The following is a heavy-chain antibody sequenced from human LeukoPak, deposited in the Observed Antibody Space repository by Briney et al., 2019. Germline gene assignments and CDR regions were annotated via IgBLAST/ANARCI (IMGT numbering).Heavy chain of an antibody. Sequence: SVKVSCKASGGTFSSYAISWARQAPGQGLEWMGRIIPIFGTANYAQKFQGRVTITTDEPTSTAYMELSSLRSEDTAVYYCARNVEMASLDYWGQGTLVTVSS. D-gene: IGHD5-24*01. CDR2: IIPIFGTA. J-gene: IGHJ4*02. CDR3: ARNVEMASLDY. CDR1: GGTFSSYA. V-gene: IGHV1-69*05.